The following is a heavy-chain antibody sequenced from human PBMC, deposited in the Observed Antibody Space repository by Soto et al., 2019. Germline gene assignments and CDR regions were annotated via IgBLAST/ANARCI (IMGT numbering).Heavy chain of an antibody. J-gene: IGHJ6*03. V-gene: IGHV3-23*01. CDR3: AKSPDYYYYMDV. CDR1: GFTFSSYA. Sequence: GGSLRLPCAASGFTFSSYAMSRVRQAPGKGLEWVSGISGSGGSTYYADSVKGRFTISRNNSKNTLYLQMNSLRAEDTAVYYCAKSPDYYYYMDVWGKGTTVTVSS. CDR2: ISGSGGST.